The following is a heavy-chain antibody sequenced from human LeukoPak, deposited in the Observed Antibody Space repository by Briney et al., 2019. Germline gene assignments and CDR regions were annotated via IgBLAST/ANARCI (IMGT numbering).Heavy chain of an antibody. Sequence: GGSRRLSCAASGFTFSDYYMSWIRQAPGKGLEWVSYISSSGSTIYYADSVKGRFTISRDNAKNSLYLQMNSLRAEDTAVYYCARDAHVLRYFDWFPHDAFDIWGQGTMVTVSS. CDR2: ISSSGSTI. J-gene: IGHJ3*02. D-gene: IGHD3-9*01. CDR3: ARDAHVLRYFDWFPHDAFDI. V-gene: IGHV3-11*01. CDR1: GFTFSDYY.